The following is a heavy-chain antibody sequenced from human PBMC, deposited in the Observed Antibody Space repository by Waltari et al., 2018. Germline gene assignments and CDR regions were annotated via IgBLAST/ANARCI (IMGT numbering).Heavy chain of an antibody. CDR3: ARGPSFRGVIRMDV. J-gene: IGHJ6*02. D-gene: IGHD3-10*01. Sequence: QVQLVQSGAEVKKPGASVTVSCKASGYTFTSYDINWVRQATGQGLEWMGWMNPNSGNTGYAQKFQGRVTMTRNTSISTAYMELSSLRSEDTAVYYCARGPSFRGVIRMDVWGQGTTVTVSS. CDR1: GYTFTSYD. V-gene: IGHV1-8*01. CDR2: MNPNSGNT.